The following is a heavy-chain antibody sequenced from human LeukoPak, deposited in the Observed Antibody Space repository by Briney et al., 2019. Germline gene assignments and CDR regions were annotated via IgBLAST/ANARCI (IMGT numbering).Heavy chain of an antibody. CDR2: IYSDGSTT. CDR1: GFTFSSYW. D-gene: IGHD6-13*01. Sequence: PGGSLRLSCAASGFTFSSYWMHWVRQAPGKGLVWVSRIYSDGSTTNYADSVKGRFTISRDNAKNTLYLQMNSLRAEDTAVYYCLWLGGITAVGTAYWGQGTLVTVSS. V-gene: IGHV3-74*01. CDR3: LWLGGITAVGTAY. J-gene: IGHJ4*02.